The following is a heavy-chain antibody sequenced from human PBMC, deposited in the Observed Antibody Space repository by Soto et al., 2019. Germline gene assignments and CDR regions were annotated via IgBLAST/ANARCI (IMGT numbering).Heavy chain of an antibody. J-gene: IGHJ3*02. CDR3: ATARSSYYYDSIRAFDI. CDR2: ISGSGGST. CDR1: GFTFSSYA. V-gene: IGHV3-23*01. Sequence: HPGGSLRLSCAASGFTFSSYAMSWVRQAPGKGLEWVSAISGSGGSTYYADSVKGRFTISRDNSKNTLYLQMNSLRAEDTAVYYCATARSSYYYDSIRAFDIWGQGTMVTVSS. D-gene: IGHD3-22*01.